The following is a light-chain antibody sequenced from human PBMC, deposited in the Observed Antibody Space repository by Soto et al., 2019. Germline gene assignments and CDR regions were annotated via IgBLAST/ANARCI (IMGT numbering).Light chain of an antibody. V-gene: IGKV1-8*01. J-gene: IGKJ5*01. CDR3: QQYNTYST. CDR1: QGISSY. CDR2: AAS. Sequence: AIRMTQSPSSFSASTGDRVTITFRASQGISSYLAWYQQKPGKAPKLLISAASTLQSGVPSRFSGRGSGTEFTLTISSLQPDDFATYYCQQYNTYSTFGQGTRLEIK.